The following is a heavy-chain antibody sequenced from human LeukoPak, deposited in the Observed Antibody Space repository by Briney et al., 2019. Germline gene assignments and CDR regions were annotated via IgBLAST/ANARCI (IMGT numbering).Heavy chain of an antibody. Sequence: GGSLRLSCAASGFTFRSYGMHWVRQAPGKGLEWVAVISYEGSNKYYADSVKGRFTISRDNSKNTLYLQMNSLRAEDTAVYYCAKGIGYSSGWLTPSQLGYYYGMDVWGQGTTVTVSS. CDR1: GFTFRSYG. V-gene: IGHV3-30*18. D-gene: IGHD6-19*01. CDR2: ISYEGSNK. CDR3: AKGIGYSSGWLTPSQLGYYYGMDV. J-gene: IGHJ6*02.